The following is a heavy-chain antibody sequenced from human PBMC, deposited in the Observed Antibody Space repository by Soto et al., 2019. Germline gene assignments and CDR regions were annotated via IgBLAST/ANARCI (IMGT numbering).Heavy chain of an antibody. CDR2: IKQDGSEK. CDR1: GFTFSSYW. Sequence: EVQLVESGGGLVQPGGSLRLSCAASGFTFSSYWMSWVRQAPGKGLEWVANIKQDGSEKYYVDYVKGRFTISRDNAKNSLYLQMNSLRAEDTAVYYCARGSGEQWLVRDYYYGMDVWGQGTTVTVSS. J-gene: IGHJ6*02. D-gene: IGHD6-19*01. CDR3: ARGSGEQWLVRDYYYGMDV. V-gene: IGHV3-7*01.